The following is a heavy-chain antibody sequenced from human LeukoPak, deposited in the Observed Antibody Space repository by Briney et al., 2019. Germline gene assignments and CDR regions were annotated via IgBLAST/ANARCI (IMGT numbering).Heavy chain of an antibody. D-gene: IGHD3-22*01. V-gene: IGHV5-51*01. CDR3: AKTVGYYYDSSGLIDY. Sequence: GESLKISCKGSGYSFTSYWIGWVRQMPGKGLEWMGIIYPGDSDTRCSPSFQGQVTISADKSISTAYLQWSSLKASDTAMYYCAKTVGYYYDSSGLIDYWGQGTLVTVSS. CDR2: IYPGDSDT. J-gene: IGHJ4*02. CDR1: GYSFTSYW.